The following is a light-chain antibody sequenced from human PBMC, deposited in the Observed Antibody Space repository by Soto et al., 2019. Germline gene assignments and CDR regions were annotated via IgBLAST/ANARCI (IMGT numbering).Light chain of an antibody. CDR3: LQDYNYSVT. CDR2: AAS. J-gene: IGKJ1*01. Sequence: DIQMTQSPSTLSASVGDRVTITCRASQSISSWLAWYQQKPGEAPKLLIYAASSLQSGVPSRFSGSGSGTDFTLTISSLQPEDFATYYCLQDYNYSVTFGQGTKVDIK. V-gene: IGKV1-5*01. CDR1: QSISSW.